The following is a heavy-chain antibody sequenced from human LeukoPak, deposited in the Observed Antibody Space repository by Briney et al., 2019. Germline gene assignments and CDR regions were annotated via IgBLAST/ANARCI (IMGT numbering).Heavy chain of an antibody. Sequence: SETLSLTCTVSGGSISSSSYYWGWIRQPPGKGLEWIGSIYYSGSTYYNPSLKSRVTISVDTSKNQFSLKLSSVTAADTAVYYCAREGSGWYRNWFDPWGQGTLVTVSS. CDR2: IYYSGST. V-gene: IGHV4-39*07. CDR3: AREGSGWYRNWFDP. J-gene: IGHJ5*02. CDR1: GGSISSSSYY. D-gene: IGHD6-19*01.